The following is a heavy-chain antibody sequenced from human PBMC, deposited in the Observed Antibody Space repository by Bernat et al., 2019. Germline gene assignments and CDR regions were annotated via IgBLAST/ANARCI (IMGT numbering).Heavy chain of an antibody. D-gene: IGHD5-12*01. Sequence: QVQLQESGPGLVKPSQTLSLTCTVSGGSISSGGYYWSWIRQHPGKGLEWIGYIYYSGSTYYNPSLKSRVTISVDTSKNQFSLKLSSVTAADTAVYYCARMFPSTINQYSFDYWGQGTLVTVSS. CDR3: ARMFPSTINQYSFDY. CDR2: IYYSGST. V-gene: IGHV4-31*03. J-gene: IGHJ4*02. CDR1: GGSISSGGYY.